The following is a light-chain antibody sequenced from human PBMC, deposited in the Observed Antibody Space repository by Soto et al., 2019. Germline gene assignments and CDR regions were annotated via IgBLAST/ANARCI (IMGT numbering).Light chain of an antibody. Sequence: DIQMTQSPSTLSASVGDRVTITCRASQSISSWLAWYQQKPGKAPKLLIYKASSLESGVPSRFSGSGSGTEFTLNISSLQHDDFATYYCQQYNSYSLFGQGTKLEIK. V-gene: IGKV1-5*03. CDR1: QSISSW. CDR2: KAS. CDR3: QQYNSYSL. J-gene: IGKJ2*01.